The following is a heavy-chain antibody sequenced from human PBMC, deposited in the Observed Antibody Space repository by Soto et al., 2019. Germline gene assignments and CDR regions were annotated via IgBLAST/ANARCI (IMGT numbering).Heavy chain of an antibody. V-gene: IGHV3-74*01. J-gene: IGHJ3*01. D-gene: IGHD4-17*01. CDR2: INIDGSYT. CDR1: GFTFRTYW. Sequence: EVQLVESGGGLVQPGGSLRLSCAASGFTFRTYWMHWVRQVPGMGLVWVSRINIDGSYTTYADSLKGRFTISRDNAKNTLYLQMSSLRAEETAVDYWARGFGDYENAFDFRGQGTMVSVSS. CDR3: ARGFGDYENAFDF.